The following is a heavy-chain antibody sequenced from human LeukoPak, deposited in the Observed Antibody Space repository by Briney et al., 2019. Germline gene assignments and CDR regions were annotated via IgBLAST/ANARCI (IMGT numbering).Heavy chain of an antibody. Sequence: GGSLRLSCAASGFTFDDYAMHWVRQAPGKGLEWVSGISWNSGSIGYADSVKGRFTISRDNAKNSLYLQMNSLRAEDTALSYRAKDLLRDGYKTAFDYWGQGTLVTVSS. J-gene: IGHJ4*02. CDR3: AKDLLRDGYKTAFDY. D-gene: IGHD5-24*01. CDR2: ISWNSGSI. CDR1: GFTFDDYA. V-gene: IGHV3-9*01.